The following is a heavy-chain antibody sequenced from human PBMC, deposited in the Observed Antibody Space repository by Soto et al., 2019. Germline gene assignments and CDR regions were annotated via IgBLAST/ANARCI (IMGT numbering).Heavy chain of an antibody. V-gene: IGHV1-3*01. J-gene: IGHJ6*02. CDR3: AREGRWGYSYGYYYYDGMDV. CDR2: INAGNGNT. D-gene: IGHD5-18*01. Sequence: APVNVSCRASGYTFTSSAMHWLRQAPGQRLERIGWINAGNGNTKYSQKFQGRVTITRDTSASTAYMELSRLRSEDTAVYYCAREGRWGYSYGYYYYDGMDVWDQGATVTVSS. CDR1: GYTFTSSA.